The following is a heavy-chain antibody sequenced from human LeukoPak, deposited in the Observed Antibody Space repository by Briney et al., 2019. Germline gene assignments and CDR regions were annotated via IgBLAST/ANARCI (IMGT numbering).Heavy chain of an antibody. CDR3: ARGGYYDSSGYLDY. D-gene: IGHD3-22*01. V-gene: IGHV3-33*01. CDR2: IWYDGSNK. Sequence: GGSLRLSCAASGFTFSSYGMHWVRQAPGKGLEWVAVIWYDGSNKYYADSVKGRFTISRDNSKNTPYLQMNSLRAEDTAVYYCARGGYYDSSGYLDYWGQGTLVTVSS. J-gene: IGHJ4*02. CDR1: GFTFSSYG.